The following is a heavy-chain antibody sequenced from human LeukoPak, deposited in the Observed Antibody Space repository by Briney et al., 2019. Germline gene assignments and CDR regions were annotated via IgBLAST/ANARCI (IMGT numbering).Heavy chain of an antibody. CDR2: IYYSGST. J-gene: IGHJ6*03. CDR1: GGSISSSSYY. CDR3: ARHPFKRRYFDWNISWGYYYYYMDV. D-gene: IGHD3-9*01. V-gene: IGHV4-39*01. Sequence: SETLSLTCTVSGGSISSSSYYWGGIRQPPGKGLEWIGSIYYSGSTYYNPSLKSRVTISVDTSKNQFSLKLSSVTAADTAVYYCARHPFKRRYFDWNISWGYYYYYMDVWGKGTTVTISS.